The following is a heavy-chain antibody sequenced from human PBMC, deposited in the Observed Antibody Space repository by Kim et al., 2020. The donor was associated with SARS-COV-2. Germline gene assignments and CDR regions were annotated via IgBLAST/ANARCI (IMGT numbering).Heavy chain of an antibody. CDR3: ARDQDDYVWGSYRYFDY. Sequence: VKGRLTIPRDNSKNTLYLQMNSLRAEDTAVYYCARDQDDYVWGSYRYFDYWGQGTLVTVSS. D-gene: IGHD3-16*02. J-gene: IGHJ4*02. V-gene: IGHV3-30*01.